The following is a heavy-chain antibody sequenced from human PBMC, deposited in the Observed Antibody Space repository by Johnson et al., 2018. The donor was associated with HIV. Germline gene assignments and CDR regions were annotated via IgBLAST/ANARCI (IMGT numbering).Heavy chain of an antibody. CDR1: GFTFDDYA. V-gene: IGHV3-9*01. D-gene: IGHD2-8*01. J-gene: IGHJ3*02. CDR3: ARDRAGNGVFPDAFDI. CDR2: ISWNSGSI. Sequence: VQLVESGGGLVQPGRSLRLSCAASGFTFDDYAMHWVRQAPGKGLEWVSGISWNSGSIGYADSVKGRFTISRDNAKTSLYLQMNSLRAEDTALYYCARDRAGNGVFPDAFDIWGQGTMVTVSS.